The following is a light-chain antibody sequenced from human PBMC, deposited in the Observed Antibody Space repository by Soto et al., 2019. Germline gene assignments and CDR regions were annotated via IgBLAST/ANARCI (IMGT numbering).Light chain of an antibody. CDR3: SSYAGSNNPYV. CDR2: EVS. Sequence: QSALTQPPSASGSPGQSVTISCTGTSSDVGGYNYVSWYQQHPGKAPKLMIYEVSKLPSGVPVRFSGSKSGNTASLTVSGLQAEDEADYYCSSYAGSNNPYVFGTGTKVTVL. J-gene: IGLJ1*01. CDR1: SSDVGGYNY. V-gene: IGLV2-8*01.